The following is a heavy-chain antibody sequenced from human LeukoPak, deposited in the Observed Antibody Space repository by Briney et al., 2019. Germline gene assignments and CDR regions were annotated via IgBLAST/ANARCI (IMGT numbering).Heavy chain of an antibody. CDR2: ISSSSTTI. CDR1: GFTFSSYS. J-gene: IGHJ3*01. CDR3: GRDPNGDYLGAFDF. Sequence: GGSLRLSCAASGFTFSSYSMNWVRQAPGKGLEWVSYISSSSTTIYYADSVKGRFTISRDNAKNTLYLQMNSLRAEDTAIYYCGRDPNGDYLGAFDFWGPGTMVAVS. V-gene: IGHV3-48*01. D-gene: IGHD2-21*02.